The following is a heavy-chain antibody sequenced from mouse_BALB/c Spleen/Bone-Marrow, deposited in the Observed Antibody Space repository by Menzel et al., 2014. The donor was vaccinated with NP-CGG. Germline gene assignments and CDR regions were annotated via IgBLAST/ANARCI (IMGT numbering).Heavy chain of an antibody. Sequence: QVHVKQSGPGLVAPSQSLSITCTISGFSLTNYGVHWVRPPPGKGLEWLVVIWSDGSTTYNSALKSRLSISKDNSKSQVFLKMNSLQTDDTAMYYCARHRYYAMDYWGQGTSVTVSS. J-gene: IGHJ4*01. CDR1: GFSLTNYG. CDR3: ARHRYYAMDY. CDR2: IWSDGST. V-gene: IGHV2-6-1*01.